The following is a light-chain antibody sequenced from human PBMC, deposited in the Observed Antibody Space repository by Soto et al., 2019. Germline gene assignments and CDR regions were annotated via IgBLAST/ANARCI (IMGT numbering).Light chain of an antibody. Sequence: EIVLTQSPGTLSLSPGKRATLSCRASQSVSSSYLARYQQKPGQAPRLLIYGASSMATGIPDRFSGSGSGTDFTLTISRLEPEDFAVYYCQQYGSSLGLTFGGGTKV. CDR3: QQYGSSLGLT. CDR1: QSVSSSY. J-gene: IGKJ4*01. V-gene: IGKV3-20*01. CDR2: GAS.